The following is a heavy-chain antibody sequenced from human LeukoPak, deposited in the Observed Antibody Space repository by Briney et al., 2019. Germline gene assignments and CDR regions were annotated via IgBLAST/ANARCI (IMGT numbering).Heavy chain of an antibody. CDR1: GXSFTTYC. J-gene: IGHJ4*02. D-gene: IGHD2-2*01. Sequence: GESLKISCKGSGXSFTTYCVGWVRQMPGKDLEWMGIIYPGDSATRYSPSFQGQVTISADKSISTAYLQWSSLKASDTAMYYCARGCSSTTCYHKFDYWGQGTLVTVSS. CDR2: IYPGDSAT. V-gene: IGHV5-51*01. CDR3: ARGCSSTTCYHKFDY.